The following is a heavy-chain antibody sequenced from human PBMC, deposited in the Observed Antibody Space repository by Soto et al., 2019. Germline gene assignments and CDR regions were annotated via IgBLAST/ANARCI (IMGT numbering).Heavy chain of an antibody. V-gene: IGHV6-1*01. D-gene: IGHD5-12*01. CDR1: GDSVSSNSAA. Sequence: PSQTLSLTCAISGDSVSSNSAAWNWIRQSPSRGLEWLGRTYYRSKWYNDYAVSVKSRITINPDTSKNQFSLQLNSVTPEDTAVYYCARDLSLGGYDDPQVVFDYWGQGTLVTVSS. CDR3: ARDLSLGGYDDPQVVFDY. CDR2: TYYRSKWYN. J-gene: IGHJ4*02.